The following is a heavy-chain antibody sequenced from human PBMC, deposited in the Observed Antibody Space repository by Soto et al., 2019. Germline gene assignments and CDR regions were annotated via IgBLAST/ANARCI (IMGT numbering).Heavy chain of an antibody. CDR2: ISYDGSNK. D-gene: IGHD3-16*02. CDR3: ARDDIDPDLGELSLSLDY. Sequence: QVQLVESGGGVVQPGRSLRLSCAASGFTFSSYAMHWVRQAPGKGLEWVAVISYDGSNKYYADSVKGRFTISRDNSKNTLYLQMNSLRAEDTAVYYCARDDIDPDLGELSLSLDYWGQGTLVTVSS. CDR1: GFTFSSYA. J-gene: IGHJ4*02. V-gene: IGHV3-30-3*01.